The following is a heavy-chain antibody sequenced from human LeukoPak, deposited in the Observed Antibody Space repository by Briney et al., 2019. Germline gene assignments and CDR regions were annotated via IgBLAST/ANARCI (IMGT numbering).Heavy chain of an antibody. Sequence: PSETLSLTCTVSGGSISTYYWSWVRQPPGKGLEWIGYIQNSVTSYTDNTSLQSRVTISVDTSKNQFSLRVTSVTAADTAVYYCVRSPQLDPWGQGTLVTVSS. J-gene: IGHJ5*02. CDR2: IQNSVTSY. CDR3: VRSPQLDP. V-gene: IGHV4-59*01. CDR1: GGSISTYY.